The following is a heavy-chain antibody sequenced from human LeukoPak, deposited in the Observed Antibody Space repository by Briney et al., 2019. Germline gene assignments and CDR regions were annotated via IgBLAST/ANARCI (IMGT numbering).Heavy chain of an antibody. CDR1: GFTFSSYA. Sequence: PGGSLRLSCAASGFTFSSYAMSWVRQPPGKGLEWIGEINHSGSTNYNPSLKSRVTISVDTSKNQFSLKLSSVTAADTAVYYCARHDSGTYQDAFDIWGQGTVVTVSS. D-gene: IGHD1-26*01. CDR2: INHSGST. J-gene: IGHJ3*02. V-gene: IGHV4-34*01. CDR3: ARHDSGTYQDAFDI.